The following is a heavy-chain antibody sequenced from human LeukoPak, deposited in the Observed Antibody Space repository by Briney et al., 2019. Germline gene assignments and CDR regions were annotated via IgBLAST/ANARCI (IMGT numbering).Heavy chain of an antibody. D-gene: IGHD5-18*01. CDR3: ARARGYSLFDY. Sequence: ASVKVSCKAFGYSFTSYYMHWVRQAPGQGLEWMGIINPSGGTTSYAQRFQDRVTMTRDTSTSTVYMELSSLRSEDTAVYFCARARGYSLFDYWGQGILVTVSS. CDR1: GYSFTSYY. J-gene: IGHJ4*02. V-gene: IGHV1-46*01. CDR2: INPSGGTT.